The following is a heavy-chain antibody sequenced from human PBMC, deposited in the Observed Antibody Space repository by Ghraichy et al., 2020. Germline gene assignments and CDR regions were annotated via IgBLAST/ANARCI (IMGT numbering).Heavy chain of an antibody. J-gene: IGHJ5*02. CDR3: AKAWGYCSGGACPSYNWFDP. D-gene: IGHD2-15*01. Sequence: GSLRLSCAGSGFTFSNYAMSWVRQAPGKGLEWVSTIGGKGGPTYYADSVKGRFTISRDNSKNTLYLQMSSLRVEDTAVYYCAKAWGYCSGGACPSYNWFDPWGQGTLVTVSS. CDR2: IGGKGGPT. CDR1: GFTFSNYA. V-gene: IGHV3-23*01.